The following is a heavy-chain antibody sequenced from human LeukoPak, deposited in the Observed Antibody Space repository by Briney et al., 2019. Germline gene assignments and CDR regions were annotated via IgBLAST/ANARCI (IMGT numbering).Heavy chain of an antibody. CDR1: GYTFTGYY. D-gene: IGHD3-22*01. J-gene: IGHJ4*02. CDR3: ARESYYYDSSGYYDGG. Sequence: ASVKVSCKASGYTFTGYYMHWVRQAPGQGLEWMGIINPSGGSTSYAQKFQGRVTMTRDMSTSTVYMELSSLRSEDTAVYYCARESYYYDSSGYYDGGWGQGTLVTVSS. CDR2: INPSGGST. V-gene: IGHV1-46*01.